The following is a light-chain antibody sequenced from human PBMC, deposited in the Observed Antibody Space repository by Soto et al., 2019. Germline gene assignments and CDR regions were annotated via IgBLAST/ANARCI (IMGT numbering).Light chain of an antibody. CDR2: GAS. J-gene: IGKJ3*01. Sequence: ETVMTQSPATLSVSPGERATLSCRASQSVSNDLAWYQQKLGQAPRLLIYGASSRATVIPARFGGSGSGTEFTLTISSLQSEDFAVYYCQQYNNWPITFGPGTKVDIK. V-gene: IGKV3-15*01. CDR1: QSVSND. CDR3: QQYNNWPIT.